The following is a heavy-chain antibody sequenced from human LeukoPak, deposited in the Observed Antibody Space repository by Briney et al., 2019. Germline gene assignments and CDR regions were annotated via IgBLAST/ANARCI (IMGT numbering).Heavy chain of an antibody. Sequence: GGSLRLSCVASGLTVSNNYMSWVRHAPGKGLEWISSIYSGDTTYYADSVKGRFTISRHNSKNTLYLQMNSLRAEDTAVYYCARDKRSGWFDYWGQGTLVTVSS. CDR2: IYSGDTT. CDR1: GLTVSNNY. CDR3: ARDKRSGWFDY. V-gene: IGHV3-53*04. D-gene: IGHD1-26*01. J-gene: IGHJ5*01.